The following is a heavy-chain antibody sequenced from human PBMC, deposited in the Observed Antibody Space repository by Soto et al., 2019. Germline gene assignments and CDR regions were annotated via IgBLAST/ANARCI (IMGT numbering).Heavy chain of an antibody. J-gene: IGHJ4*02. CDR3: ARDSGDGYNYLDY. CDR2: IYHSGST. D-gene: IGHD5-12*01. V-gene: IGHV4-38-2*02. CDR1: GYCISSGYY. Sequence: PSETRSLTCAVCGYCISSGYYWGWIRQPPGKGLEWSGRIYHSGSTDYNPSLKSRVTISVDTSKNQFSLKLSSVTAAHTALYYCARDSGDGYNYLDYWGQGTLVTVSS.